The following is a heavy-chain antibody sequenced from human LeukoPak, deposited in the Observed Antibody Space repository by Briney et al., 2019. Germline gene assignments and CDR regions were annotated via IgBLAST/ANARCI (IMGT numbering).Heavy chain of an antibody. D-gene: IGHD6-13*01. CDR1: GFTFSSYW. J-gene: IGHJ4*02. V-gene: IGHV3-30*02. CDR2: IRYDGSNK. CDR3: AKDKGYSSSWYTSDY. Sequence: GGSLRLSCAASGFTFSSYWMHWVRRAPGKGLEWVAFIRYDGSNKYYADSVKGRFTISRDNSKNTLYLQMNSLRAEDTAVYYCAKDKGYSSSWYTSDYWGQGTLVTVSS.